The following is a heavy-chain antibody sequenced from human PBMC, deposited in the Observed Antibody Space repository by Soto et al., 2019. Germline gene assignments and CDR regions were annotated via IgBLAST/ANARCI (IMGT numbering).Heavy chain of an antibody. D-gene: IGHD4-17*01. CDR1: GFTFSDYG. Sequence: QVQLVESGGGVVQPGRSLRLSCAASGFTFSDYGMHWVRQAPGKGLEWVAVISYDGNNKYYADSVKGRFTISRDNFKSTLYLQMSSLRADETAVFFCAKDLLHNTVAKCGSWGQGTLVTVSS. V-gene: IGHV3-30*18. J-gene: IGHJ5*02. CDR3: AKDLLHNTVAKCGS. CDR2: ISYDGNNK.